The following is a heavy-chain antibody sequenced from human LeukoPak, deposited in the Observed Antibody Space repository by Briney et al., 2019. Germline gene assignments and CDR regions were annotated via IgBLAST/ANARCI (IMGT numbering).Heavy chain of an antibody. CDR2: IYYSGST. V-gene: IGHV4-30-4*08. Sequence: SQTLSLTCTVSGGSISSGDYYWSWIRQPPGKGLEWIGYIYYSGSTYYNPSLKSRVTISVDTSKNQFSLKLSSVTAADTAVYYCARVSSSSQGLDYWGQGTLLTVSS. J-gene: IGHJ4*02. D-gene: IGHD6-6*01. CDR1: GGSISSGDYY. CDR3: ARVSSSSQGLDY.